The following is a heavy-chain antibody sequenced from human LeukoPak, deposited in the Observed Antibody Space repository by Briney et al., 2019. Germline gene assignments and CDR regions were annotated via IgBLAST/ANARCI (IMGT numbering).Heavy chain of an antibody. Sequence: GSLRLSCAASGFTFSSYWMSWVRQAPGKGLEWVANIKQDGSEKYYVDSVKGRFTISRDNAKNSLYLQMNSLRAEDTAVYYCARDDRELRSGGTLDPWGQGTLVTVSP. J-gene: IGHJ5*02. D-gene: IGHD1-7*01. CDR2: IKQDGSEK. V-gene: IGHV3-7*01. CDR3: ARDDRELRSGGTLDP. CDR1: GFTFSSYW.